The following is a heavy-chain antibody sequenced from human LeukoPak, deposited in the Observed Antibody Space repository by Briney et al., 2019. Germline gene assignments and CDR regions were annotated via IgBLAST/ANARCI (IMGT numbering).Heavy chain of an antibody. D-gene: IGHD6-19*01. J-gene: IGHJ4*02. V-gene: IGHV3-74*01. CDR1: GFTFNTFN. CDR2: INSDGSST. Sequence: GGSLRLSCAASGFTFNTFNMNWVRQAPGKGLVWVSRINSDGSSTSYADSVKGRFTISRDNARNTLYLQMKSLRAEDTAVYYCARDLAVAAYWGQGTLVTVSS. CDR3: ARDLAVAAY.